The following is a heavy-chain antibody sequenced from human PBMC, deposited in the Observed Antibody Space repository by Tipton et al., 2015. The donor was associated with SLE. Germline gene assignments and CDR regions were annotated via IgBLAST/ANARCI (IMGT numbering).Heavy chain of an antibody. CDR1: GGSISSSSYY. CDR2: IYYSGST. Sequence: TLSLTCTVSGGSISSSSYYWGWIRQPPGKGLEWIGSIYYSGSTYYNPSLKSRVTISVDTSKNQFSLKLSSVTAADTAVYYCARGYYSCPLGSWGQGTPGTVSS. CDR3: ARGYYSCPLGS. J-gene: IGHJ4*02. V-gene: IGHV4-39*07. D-gene: IGHD2-15*01.